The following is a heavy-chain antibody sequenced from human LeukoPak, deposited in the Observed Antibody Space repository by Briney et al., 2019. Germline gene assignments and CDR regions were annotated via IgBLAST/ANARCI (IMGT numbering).Heavy chain of an antibody. CDR1: GGTFSSYA. V-gene: IGHV1-69*13. J-gene: IGHJ4*02. CDR2: IIPIFGTA. CDR3: ARFTSPRSHADY. Sequence: SVKVSCKASGGTFSSYAISWVRQAPGQGLEWMGGIIPIFGTANHAQKFQGRVTITADESTSTAYMELSSLRSEDTAVYYCARFTSPRSHADYWGQGTLVTVSS.